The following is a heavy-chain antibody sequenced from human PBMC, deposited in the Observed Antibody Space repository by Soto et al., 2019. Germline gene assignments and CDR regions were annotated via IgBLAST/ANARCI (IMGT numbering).Heavy chain of an antibody. CDR1: GFTFSSYA. V-gene: IGHV3-30-3*01. Sequence: GGSLRLSCAASGFTFSSYAMHWVRQAPGKGLEWVVVISYDGSNKYYADSVKGRFTISRDNSKNTLYLQMNSLRAEDTAVYYCAREADTAMVKLGYYGMDVWGQGTTVTVSS. D-gene: IGHD5-18*01. J-gene: IGHJ6*02. CDR2: ISYDGSNK. CDR3: AREADTAMVKLGYYGMDV.